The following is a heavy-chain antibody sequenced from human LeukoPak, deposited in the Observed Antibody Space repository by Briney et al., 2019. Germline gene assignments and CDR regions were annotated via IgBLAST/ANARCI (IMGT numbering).Heavy chain of an antibody. D-gene: IGHD2-2*01. J-gene: IGHJ4*02. CDR1: GITFSTYA. Sequence: GASLRLSCAASGITFSTYAMSWVRQAPGKGLEWVSAISGSGATTYYADSVKGRFTISRDNSKNTLYLQMNSLRAEDTAVYYCANPSGYCSSTSCRTENDYWGQGTLVTVSS. V-gene: IGHV3-23*01. CDR2: ISGSGATT. CDR3: ANPSGYCSSTSCRTENDY.